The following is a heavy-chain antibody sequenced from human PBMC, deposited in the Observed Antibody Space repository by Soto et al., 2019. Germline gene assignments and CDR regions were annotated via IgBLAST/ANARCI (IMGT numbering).Heavy chain of an antibody. J-gene: IGHJ6*02. Sequence: ESGGGVVQPGRSLRLSCAASGFTFSSYGMHWVRQAPGKGLEWVAVIWYDGSNKYYADSVKGRFTISRDNSKNTLYLQMNSLRAEDTAVYYCAREGAVYDFWSGYPGYYGMDVWGQGTTVTVSS. V-gene: IGHV3-33*01. CDR1: GFTFSSYG. D-gene: IGHD3-3*01. CDR3: AREGAVYDFWSGYPGYYGMDV. CDR2: IWYDGSNK.